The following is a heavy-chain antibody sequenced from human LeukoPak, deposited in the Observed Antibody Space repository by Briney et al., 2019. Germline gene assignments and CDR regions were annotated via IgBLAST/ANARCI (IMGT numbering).Heavy chain of an antibody. CDR3: ASPGHSDNSATLEY. Sequence: GGSLRLSCAASGFTVSGNYMSWVRQGPGKGLEWVSVIYSDESTYYADSVKGRFTISRDNSKNTVYLQMNSLRADDTSVYYCASPGHSDNSATLEYWGQGSLVTVSS. V-gene: IGHV3-66*01. J-gene: IGHJ4*02. CDR1: GFTVSGNY. D-gene: IGHD2-21*01. CDR2: IYSDEST.